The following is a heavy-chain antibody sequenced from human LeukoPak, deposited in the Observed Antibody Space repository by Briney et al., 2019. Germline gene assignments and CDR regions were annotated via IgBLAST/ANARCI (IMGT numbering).Heavy chain of an antibody. V-gene: IGHV1-18*01. J-gene: IGHJ6*03. Sequence: ASVKVSCKASGYTFTSYGISWVRQAPGQGLEWMGWISAYNGNTNYAQKFQGRVTMTRDTSISTAYMELSSLRSEDTAVYYCAREGEYYYMEVWGKGTTVTVSS. CDR2: ISAYNGNT. CDR1: GYTFTSYG. CDR3: AREGEYYYMEV.